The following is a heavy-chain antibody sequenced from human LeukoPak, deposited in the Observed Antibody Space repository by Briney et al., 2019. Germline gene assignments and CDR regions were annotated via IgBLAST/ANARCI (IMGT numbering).Heavy chain of an antibody. CDR2: INRSGST. J-gene: IGHJ4*02. D-gene: IGHD6-13*01. CDR3: ARLQAAAGTPFDY. V-gene: IGHV4-34*01. Sequence: SETLSLTCAVYGGSFSGYYWSWIRQPPGKGLEWIGEINRSGSTNYNPSLKSRVTISVDTSKNQFSLKLSSVTAADTAVYYCARLQAAAGTPFDYWGQGTLVTVSS. CDR1: GGSFSGYY.